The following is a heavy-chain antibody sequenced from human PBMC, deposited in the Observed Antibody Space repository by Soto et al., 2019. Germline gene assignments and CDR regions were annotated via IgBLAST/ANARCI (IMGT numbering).Heavy chain of an antibody. V-gene: IGHV4-61*01. Sequence: SETLSLTCTVSGGSVSSGTYYWSWIRQPPGKGLEWIGYIYYSGSTKYNPSLKSRVTISVDTSKNQFSLKLSSVAAADTAVYYCARDFLSTVYGDSYFDYWGQGTLVTVSS. D-gene: IGHD4-17*01. CDR3: ARDFLSTVYGDSYFDY. CDR2: IYYSGST. CDR1: GGSVSSGTYY. J-gene: IGHJ4*02.